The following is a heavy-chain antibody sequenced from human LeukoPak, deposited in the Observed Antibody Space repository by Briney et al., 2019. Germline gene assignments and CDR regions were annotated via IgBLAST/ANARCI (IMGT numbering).Heavy chain of an antibody. CDR1: GFTFSSYA. V-gene: IGHV3-30-3*01. J-gene: IGHJ5*02. Sequence: GGSLRLSCAASGFTFSSYAMHWVRQAPGKGLEWVAVISYDGSNKYYADSVKGRFTISRDNSKNTLYLQMNSLRAGDTAVYYCARDLDPWGQGTLVTVSS. CDR2: ISYDGSNK. CDR3: ARDLDP.